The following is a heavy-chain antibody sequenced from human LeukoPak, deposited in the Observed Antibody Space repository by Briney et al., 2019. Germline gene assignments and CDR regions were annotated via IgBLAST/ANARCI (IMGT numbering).Heavy chain of an antibody. CDR3: ARSHGSGSYFWFDP. CDR1: GGSISSGGYY. D-gene: IGHD3-10*01. CDR2: IYYSGST. J-gene: IGHJ5*02. V-gene: IGHV4-61*08. Sequence: PSETLSLTCTVSGGSISSGGYYWSWIRQHPGKGLEWIGYIYYSGSTNYNPSLKSRVTISVDTSKNQFSLKLSSVTAADTAVYYCARSHGSGSYFWFDPWGQGTLVTVSS.